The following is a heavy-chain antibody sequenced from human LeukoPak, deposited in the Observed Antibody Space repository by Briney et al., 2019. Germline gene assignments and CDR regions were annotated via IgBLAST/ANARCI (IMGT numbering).Heavy chain of an antibody. D-gene: IGHD2-2*02. V-gene: IGHV1-2*02. CDR2: INPNSGGT. J-gene: IGHJ4*02. Sequence: ASVKVSCKASGYTFTGYYMHWVRQAPGQGLEWMGWINPNSGGTNYAQKLQGRVTMTRDTSISTAYMELSRLRSDDTAVYYCARAGLTDIVVVPAAIPGDYWGQGTLVTVSS. CDR3: ARAGLTDIVVVPAAIPGDY. CDR1: GYTFTGYY.